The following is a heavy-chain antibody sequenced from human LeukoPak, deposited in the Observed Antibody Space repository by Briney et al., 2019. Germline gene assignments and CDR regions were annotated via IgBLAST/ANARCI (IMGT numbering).Heavy chain of an antibody. D-gene: IGHD3-22*01. V-gene: IGHV3-23*01. CDR3: AKVGMVVITVYDAFDI. CDR1: GFTFSSYA. Sequence: GGSLRLSCAAAGFTFSSYAMSWVHQAAGKGLEWVSAISGSGGSTYYADSVKGRFTISRDNSKNTLYLQMNSLRAEDTAVYYCAKVGMVVITVYDAFDIWGQGTMVTVSS. J-gene: IGHJ3*02. CDR2: ISGSGGST.